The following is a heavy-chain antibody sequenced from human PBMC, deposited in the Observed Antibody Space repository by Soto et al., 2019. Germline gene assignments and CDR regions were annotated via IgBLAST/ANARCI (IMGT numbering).Heavy chain of an antibody. V-gene: IGHV1-18*01. J-gene: IGHJ3*02. CDR2: VSAYIGNT. D-gene: IGHD3-3*01. CDR3: ARARTPGKYDFWSGYYQPEETPLGSLAAFDI. CDR1: GYTFNSYG. Sequence: AAVKVSCKDSGYTFNSYGSRWVRPAPGQGLEWMGWVSAYIGNTNYAHKLQGRVTMTTDTSTSTAYTELRSLRSDDPALYSCARARTPGKYDFWSGYYQPEETPLGSLAAFDIWGQGTMVTVSS.